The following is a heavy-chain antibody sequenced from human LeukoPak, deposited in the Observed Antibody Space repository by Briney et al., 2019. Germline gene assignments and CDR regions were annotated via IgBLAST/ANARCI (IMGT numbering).Heavy chain of an antibody. V-gene: IGHV3-9*01. Sequence: GGSLRLSCAASGFTFDDYAMYWVRQAPGKGLEWVSSISWNSGSIGYAESVKGRFTISRDNAKNSLYLQMNSLRAEDTAVYYCAKGGRVGGGITMIRGVRNFYYYMDVWGKGTMVIISS. CDR1: GFTFDDYA. D-gene: IGHD3-10*01. CDR2: ISWNSGSI. CDR3: AKGGRVGGGITMIRGVRNFYYYMDV. J-gene: IGHJ6*03.